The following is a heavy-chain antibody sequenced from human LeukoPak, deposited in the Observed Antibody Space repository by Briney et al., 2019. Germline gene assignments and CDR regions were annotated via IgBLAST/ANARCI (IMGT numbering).Heavy chain of an antibody. V-gene: IGHV3-30*18. CDR1: GFTFSSYG. CDR3: AKGLITMVRGVIIPDYFDY. CDR2: ISYDGSNK. Sequence: GGSLRLSCAASGFTFSSYGMHWVRQAPGKGLEWVAVISYDGSNKYYADFVKGRFTISRDNSKNTLYLQMNSLRAEDTAVYYCAKGLITMVRGVIIPDYFDYWGQGTLVTVSS. D-gene: IGHD3-10*01. J-gene: IGHJ4*02.